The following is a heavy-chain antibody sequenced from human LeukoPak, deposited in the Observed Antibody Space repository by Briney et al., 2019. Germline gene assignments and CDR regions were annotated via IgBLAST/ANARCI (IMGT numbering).Heavy chain of an antibody. CDR3: ERDPLLWSRGDYYYGMDV. Sequence: GGSLRLSCAASGFTFSSYAMSWVRQAPGKGLEWVSSISSSSSYIYYADSVEGRFTISRDNAKNSLYLQMNSLRAEDTAVYYCERDPLLWSRGDYYYGMDVWGKGTTVTVSS. D-gene: IGHD3-10*01. V-gene: IGHV3-21*01. CDR1: GFTFSSYA. CDR2: ISSSSSYI. J-gene: IGHJ6*04.